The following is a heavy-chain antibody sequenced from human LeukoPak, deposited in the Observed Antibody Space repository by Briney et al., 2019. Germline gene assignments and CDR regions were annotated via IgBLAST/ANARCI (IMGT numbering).Heavy chain of an antibody. CDR2: INQGGNTV. J-gene: IGHJ4*02. CDR3: ATTFPYCGDGTCKL. Sequence: SGGSLRLSCAASGLRFTSYWMSWVRQAPGKGLEWVANINQGGNTVNYVDSVKGRVSISRDNANNALFLQMHSLRFEDTAIYYCATTFPYCGDGTCKLGGRGAQVTVSS. D-gene: IGHD2-15*01. V-gene: IGHV3-7*01. CDR1: GLRFTSYW.